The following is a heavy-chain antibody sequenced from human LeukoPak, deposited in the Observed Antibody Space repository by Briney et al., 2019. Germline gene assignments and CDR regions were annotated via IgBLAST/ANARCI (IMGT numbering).Heavy chain of an antibody. CDR3: ARIRDYYDSSGHYAGGPDAFDI. V-gene: IGHV3-7*01. J-gene: IGHJ3*02. Sequence: GGSLRLSCAASGFTFSSYWMSWVRQAPGKGLEWVANIKQDGSEKYYVDSVKGRFTISRDNAKNSLYLQMKSLRAEDTAVYYCARIRDYYDSSGHYAGGPDAFDIWGQGTMVTVSS. D-gene: IGHD3-22*01. CDR1: GFTFSSYW. CDR2: IKQDGSEK.